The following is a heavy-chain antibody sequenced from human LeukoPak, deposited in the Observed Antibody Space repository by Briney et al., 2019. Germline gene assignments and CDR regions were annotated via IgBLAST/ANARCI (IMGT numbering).Heavy chain of an antibody. Sequence: GESLKISCKGSGYSFTTYWIGWVRQMPGKGLEWMGIIYPGDSDTRYSPSFQGQVTISADRSIATAFLQWSSLKASDNAMYYCARAPTATLNPNWFDSWGQGTLVTVSS. J-gene: IGHJ5*01. CDR3: ARAPTATLNPNWFDS. D-gene: IGHD1-1*01. CDR2: IYPGDSDT. CDR1: GYSFTTYW. V-gene: IGHV5-51*01.